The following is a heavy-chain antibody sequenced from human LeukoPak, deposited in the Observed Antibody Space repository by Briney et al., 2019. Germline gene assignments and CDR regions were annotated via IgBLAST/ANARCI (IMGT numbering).Heavy chain of an antibody. CDR1: DDPINDYY. Sequence: SETLSLTCNVSDDPINDYYWSWIRQSPGKGLEWIGAIYYTGSTKYTSSLKSRVTISLDTSKSQFSLRLTSVTAADTAVYYCARARNWFDPWGQGMLVTVSS. CDR2: IYYTGST. J-gene: IGHJ5*02. V-gene: IGHV4-59*01. CDR3: ARARNWFDP.